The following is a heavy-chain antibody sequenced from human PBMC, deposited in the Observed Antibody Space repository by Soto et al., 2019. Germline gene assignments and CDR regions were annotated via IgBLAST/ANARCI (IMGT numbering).Heavy chain of an antibody. CDR1: GGTFSSYA. D-gene: IGHD3-9*01. J-gene: IGHJ3*02. Sequence: QVQLVQSGAEVKKPGSSVKVSCKASGGTFSSYAISWVRQAPGQGLEWMGGIIPIFGTANYAQKFQGRVTITADESTSTAYMELSSLRSEDTAVYYCARDPSPYYDILTGYPQGAFDIWGQGTMVTVSS. CDR2: IIPIFGTA. V-gene: IGHV1-69*01. CDR3: ARDPSPYYDILTGYPQGAFDI.